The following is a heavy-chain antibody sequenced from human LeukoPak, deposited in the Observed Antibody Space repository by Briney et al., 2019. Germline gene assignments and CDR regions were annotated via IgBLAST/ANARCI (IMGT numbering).Heavy chain of an antibody. J-gene: IGHJ5*02. Sequence: SVKVSCKASGGTFSSYAISWVRQAPGQGLEWMGGIIPIFGTANYAQKFQGRVTITADKSTSTAYMGLSSLRSEDTAVYYCARDRYSSGWYNWFDPWGQGTLVTVSS. V-gene: IGHV1-69*06. CDR3: ARDRYSSGWYNWFDP. CDR2: IIPIFGTA. D-gene: IGHD6-19*01. CDR1: GGTFSSYA.